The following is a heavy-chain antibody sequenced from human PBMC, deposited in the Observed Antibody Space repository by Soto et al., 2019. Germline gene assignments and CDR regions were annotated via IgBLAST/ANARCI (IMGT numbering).Heavy chain of an antibody. CDR3: AKDLEEYQPYYYYYGMDV. CDR1: GFTFSSYG. D-gene: IGHD2-2*01. J-gene: IGHJ6*02. Sequence: PGGSLRLSCAASGFTFSSYGMHWVRQAPGKGLEWVAVISYDGSNKYYADSVKGRFTISRDNSKNTLYLQMNSLRAEDTAVYYCAKDLEEYQPYYYYYGMDVWGQGTTVTVSS. V-gene: IGHV3-30*18. CDR2: ISYDGSNK.